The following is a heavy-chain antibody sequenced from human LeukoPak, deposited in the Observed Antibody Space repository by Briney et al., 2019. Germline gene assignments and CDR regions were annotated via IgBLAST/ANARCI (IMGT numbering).Heavy chain of an antibody. CDR3: ARGNYDILTGYYKGSYFDY. CDR2: IYHSGST. J-gene: IGHJ4*02. CDR1: GGSISSGGYY. V-gene: IGHV4-30-2*01. D-gene: IGHD3-9*01. Sequence: SETLSLTCTVSGGSISSGGYYWSWIRQPPGKGLEWIGYIYHSGSTYYNPSHKSRVTISVDRSKNQFSLKLSSVTAADTAVYYCARGNYDILTGYYKGSYFDYWGQGTLVTVSS.